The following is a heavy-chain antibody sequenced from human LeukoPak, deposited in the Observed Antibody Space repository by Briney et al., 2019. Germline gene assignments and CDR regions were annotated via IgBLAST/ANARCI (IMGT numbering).Heavy chain of an antibody. V-gene: IGHV3-11*01. CDR1: GFTFSDYY. CDR3: ARSFGEPFKPPTNWFDP. CDR2: ISSSGSTI. D-gene: IGHD3-10*01. J-gene: IGHJ5*02. Sequence: GGSLRLSCAASGFTFSDYYMSWIRQAPGKGLEWVSYISSSGSTIYYADSVKGRFTISRDNAKNSLYLQMNSLRAEDTAVYYCARSFGEPFKPPTNWFDPWGQGTLVTVSS.